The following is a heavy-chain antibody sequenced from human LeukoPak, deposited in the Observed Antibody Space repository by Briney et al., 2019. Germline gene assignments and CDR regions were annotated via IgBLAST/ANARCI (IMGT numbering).Heavy chain of an antibody. CDR3: ARRGSYGSFDY. CDR2: IYHSGST. Sequence: SETLCLTCAVSGYSISRGYYWAWFRRPPGKGLEWIGSIYHSGSTYYNPSLKTRVTISVDTSKYPFSLKLSSVTAADTAVYYCARRGSYGSFDYWGQGTLVTVSS. J-gene: IGHJ4*02. V-gene: IGHV4-38-2*01. D-gene: IGHD5-18*01. CDR1: GYSISRGYY.